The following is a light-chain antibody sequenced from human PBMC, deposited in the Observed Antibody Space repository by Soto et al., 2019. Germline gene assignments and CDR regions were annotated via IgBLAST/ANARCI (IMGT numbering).Light chain of an antibody. CDR3: QQYGSSPLLT. J-gene: IGKJ4*01. Sequence: EIVLTQSPGTLSLSPGERATLSCRASQSVSSSYLAWYQQKPGQAPRLLIYGASSRATGIPDRFSGSESGTDFTLTISRREPEDFAVYYCQQYGSSPLLTFGGGTKVEIK. V-gene: IGKV3-20*01. CDR1: QSVSSSY. CDR2: GAS.